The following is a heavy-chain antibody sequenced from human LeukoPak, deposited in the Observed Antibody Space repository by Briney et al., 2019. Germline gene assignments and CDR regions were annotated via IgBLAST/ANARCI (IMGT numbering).Heavy chain of an antibody. V-gene: IGHV3-7*02. CDR3: ARGSSGWYVPNY. CDR2: IKQDGSEK. J-gene: IGHJ4*02. Sequence: GGSLRLSCAASGFTFSRYWMSWVRQAPGKGLEWVANIKQDGSEKYYVDSVKGRVTISRDNAKNSLYLQMNSLRAEDTAVYYCARGSSGWYVPNYWGQRTLVTVSS. D-gene: IGHD6-19*01. CDR1: GFTFSRYW.